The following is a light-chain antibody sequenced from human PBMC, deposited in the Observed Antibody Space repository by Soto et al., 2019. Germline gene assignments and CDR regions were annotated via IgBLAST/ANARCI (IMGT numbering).Light chain of an antibody. Sequence: QSVLTQPPSASGTPGQRVTISCSGSSSNIGSNTVNWYQQLPGTAPKLLIYSNNQRPSGVPDRFSGSKSGSSASLAISGLQYDEEADYYCAAGDDILSEVVFGGGTKLTVL. CDR3: AAGDDILSEVV. J-gene: IGLJ2*01. V-gene: IGLV1-44*01. CDR1: SSNIGSNT. CDR2: SNN.